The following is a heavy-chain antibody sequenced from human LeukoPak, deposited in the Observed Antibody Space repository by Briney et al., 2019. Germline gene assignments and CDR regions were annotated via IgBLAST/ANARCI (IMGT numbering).Heavy chain of an antibody. CDR1: GGSISGYY. V-gene: IGHV4-59*01. J-gene: IGHJ6*03. CDR2: IYYSGST. D-gene: IGHD4-17*01. Sequence: SSETLSLTCTVSGGSISGYYWSWIRQPPGKGLEWIGYIYYSGSTNYNPSLKSRVTISVDTSKNQFSLKLSSVTAADTAVYYCARVRESGDYSYYYYMDVWGKGTTVTVSS. CDR3: ARVRESGDYSYYYYMDV.